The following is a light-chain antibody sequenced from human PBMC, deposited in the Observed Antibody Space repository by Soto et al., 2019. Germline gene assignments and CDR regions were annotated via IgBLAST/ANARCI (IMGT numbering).Light chain of an antibody. CDR3: QQYGSSRT. V-gene: IGKV3-20*01. J-gene: IGKJ1*01. Sequence: EFVLTQSPGTLSLSPGERATLSCRASQSVSSNYLAWYRQKPGQAPRLLIYAASSRATGIPERFSGSGSGTDFTLTISRLEPEDFAVYYCQQYGSSRTFGQGTKVEIK. CDR2: AAS. CDR1: QSVSSNY.